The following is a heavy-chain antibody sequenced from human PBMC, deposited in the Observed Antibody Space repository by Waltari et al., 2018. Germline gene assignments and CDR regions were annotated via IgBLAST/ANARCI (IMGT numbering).Heavy chain of an antibody. J-gene: IGHJ1*01. CDR2: IYSGGST. Sequence: EVQLVESGGGLIQPGGSLRLSCAASGLNVSSNSLSWVRQAPGKGLEWVSVIYSGGSTYYADSVKGRFTISRDNSKNTLYLQMNSLRAEDTAIYYCAKDSPILTLWGQGTLVTVSS. D-gene: IGHD2-21*01. CDR3: AKDSPILTL. CDR1: GLNVSSNS. V-gene: IGHV3-53*01.